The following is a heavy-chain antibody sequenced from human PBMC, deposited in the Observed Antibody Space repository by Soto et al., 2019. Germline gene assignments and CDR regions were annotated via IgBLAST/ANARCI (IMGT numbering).Heavy chain of an antibody. CDR3: AKTTAMVRGATVY. D-gene: IGHD3-10*01. J-gene: IGHJ4*02. CDR1: GFTFSLYT. CDR2: ISGSGGST. Sequence: GGSLRLSCAVSGFTFSLYTIQWVRQAPGKGLEWVSSISGSGGSTYYADSVKGRFTISRDNSKNTLYLQMNSLRAEDTAVYYCAKTTAMVRGATVYWGQGTLVTVSS. V-gene: IGHV3-23*01.